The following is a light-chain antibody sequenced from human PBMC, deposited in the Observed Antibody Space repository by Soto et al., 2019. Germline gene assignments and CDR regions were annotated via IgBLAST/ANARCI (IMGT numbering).Light chain of an antibody. CDR2: KAS. J-gene: IGKJ1*01. Sequence: DIQMTQSPSTLSASVGDRVTITCRASQSISDWLAWFQQKPGKAPKLMIYKASSLNYGVPSRFSGSGSGTELTLTITSMQPDDFGTYYCLQYNRYSPVGTFGHGTKVEVK. CDR3: LQYNRYSPVGT. V-gene: IGKV1-5*03. CDR1: QSISDW.